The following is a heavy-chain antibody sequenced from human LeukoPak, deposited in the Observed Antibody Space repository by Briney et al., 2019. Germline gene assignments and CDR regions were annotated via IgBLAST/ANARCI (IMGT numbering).Heavy chain of an antibody. J-gene: IGHJ4*02. CDR1: RFIFSSYG. V-gene: IGHV3-30*19. Sequence: PGGSLRLSCAASRFIFSSYGMHWVRQAPGKGLEWVAFISFDGSKKFYADSVKGRFTISRDNSRNTLYLQMNTLRGEDTAVYYCARSSQSAAGQTYYFDYWGQGTLVTVSS. CDR2: ISFDGSKK. D-gene: IGHD6-13*01. CDR3: ARSSQSAAGQTYYFDY.